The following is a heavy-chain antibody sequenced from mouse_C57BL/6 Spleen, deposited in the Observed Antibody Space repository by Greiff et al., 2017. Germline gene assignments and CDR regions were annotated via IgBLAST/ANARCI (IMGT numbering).Heavy chain of an antibody. CDR3: ARQSPLTGSVFDY. Sequence: EVQGVESGGDLVKPGGSLKLSCAASGFTFSSYGMSWVRQTPDKRLEWVATISSGGSYTYYPDSVKGRFTITRDNAKNTLYLQLSSLKSEDTAMYYCARQSPLTGSVFDYWGQGTTLTVSS. CDR1: GFTFSSYG. D-gene: IGHD4-1*01. V-gene: IGHV5-6*01. J-gene: IGHJ2*01. CDR2: ISSGGSYT.